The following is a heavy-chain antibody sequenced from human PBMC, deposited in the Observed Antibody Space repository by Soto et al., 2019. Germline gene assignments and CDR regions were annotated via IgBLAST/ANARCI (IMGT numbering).Heavy chain of an antibody. D-gene: IGHD3-16*01. J-gene: IGHJ4*02. V-gene: IGHV1-3*01. CDR1: GYTFTSYA. CDR3: ARGFPGEAKLIDS. Sequence: QVPLVQSGAEVKKPGASVKVSCKASGYTFTSYAMHWVRQAPGQRLEWMGWINAGNGNTKYSQKFQGRVTITRDTSASTAYMELSSLRSEDTAVYYCARGFPGEAKLIDSWGQGTLVTVSS. CDR2: INAGNGNT.